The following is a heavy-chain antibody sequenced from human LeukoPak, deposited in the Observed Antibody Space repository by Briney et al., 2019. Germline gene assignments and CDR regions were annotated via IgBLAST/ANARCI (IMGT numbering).Heavy chain of an antibody. D-gene: IGHD3-10*01. Sequence: IPSETLSLTCAVYGGSFSSYYWSWIRQSPGKGLEWIGEITHSRSTNYNPSLKSRVTISLDTSKSQFSLKLTSVTAADTAVYYCARVTRFTQFGKLWFDSWGQGTLLTVSS. CDR3: ARVTRFTQFGKLWFDS. CDR2: ITHSRST. CDR1: GGSFSSYY. J-gene: IGHJ5*01. V-gene: IGHV4-34*01.